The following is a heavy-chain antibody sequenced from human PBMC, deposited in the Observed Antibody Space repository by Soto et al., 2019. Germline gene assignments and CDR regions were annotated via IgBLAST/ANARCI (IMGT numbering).Heavy chain of an antibody. D-gene: IGHD5-18*01. CDR1: GGTFSSYA. V-gene: IGHV1-69*06. CDR3: ARGRSGEGYSYGYSMDV. J-gene: IGHJ6*02. CDR2: IIPIFGTA. Sequence: VASVKVSCKASGGTFSSYAISWVRQAPGQGLEWMGGIIPIFGTANYAQKFQGRVTITADKSTSTAYMELSSLRSEDTAVYYCARGRSGEGYSYGYSMDVWGQGTKVTVSS.